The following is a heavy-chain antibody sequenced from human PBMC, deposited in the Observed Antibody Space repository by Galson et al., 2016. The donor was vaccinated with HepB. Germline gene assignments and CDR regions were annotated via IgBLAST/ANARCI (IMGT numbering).Heavy chain of an antibody. J-gene: IGHJ4*02. CDR2: ISGSGRST. D-gene: IGHD6-19*01. CDR3: AKGRGSGWSRFDH. V-gene: IGHV3-23*01. CDR1: GFTLSNYA. Sequence: SLRLSCAASGFTLSNYAMNWVRQAPGTGLEWISSISGSGRSTQYEDSVKGRFTISRDISKNTLYRQMDRLTVDYTAVYYCAKGRGSGWSRFDHCGQGTLVTDSS.